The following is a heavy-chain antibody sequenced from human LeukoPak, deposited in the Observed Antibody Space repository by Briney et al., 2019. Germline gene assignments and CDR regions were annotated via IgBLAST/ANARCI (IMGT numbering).Heavy chain of an antibody. J-gene: IGHJ3*02. V-gene: IGHV1-46*01. Sequence: VASVKVSCKASGYTFTSYGISWVRQAPGQGLEWMGIINPSGGSTSYAQKFQGRVTMTRDMSTSTVYMELSSLRSEDTAVYYCARAKGNCYDSSGYPRSDAFDIWGQGTMVTVSS. D-gene: IGHD3-22*01. CDR2: INPSGGST. CDR1: GYTFTSYG. CDR3: ARAKGNCYDSSGYPRSDAFDI.